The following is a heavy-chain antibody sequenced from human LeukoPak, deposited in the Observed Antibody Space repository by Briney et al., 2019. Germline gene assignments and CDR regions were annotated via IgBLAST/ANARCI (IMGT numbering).Heavy chain of an antibody. CDR2: ISGSGGST. V-gene: IGHV3-23*01. J-gene: IGHJ4*02. D-gene: IGHD2-8*01. Sequence: PGGSLRLSCAASGFIFSSYAMSWVRQAPGRGLEWVSTISGSGGSTYYADSVKGRFTISRDNSKNTVYLQMNSLRAEDTAVYYWAKDRSCINDGWHGDFDYWGQGTLVTVSS. CDR3: AKDRSCINDGWHGDFDY. CDR1: GFIFSSYA.